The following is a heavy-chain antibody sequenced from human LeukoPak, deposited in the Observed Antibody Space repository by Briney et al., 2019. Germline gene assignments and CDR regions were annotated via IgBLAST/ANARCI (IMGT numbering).Heavy chain of an antibody. CDR3: GREWGGIVGATSH. Sequence: SVKVSCKASGGTFSSYAISWVRQAPGQGLEWMGGIIPIFGTANYAQKFQGRVTITADESTSTAYMELSSLRSEDTAVYYCGREWGGIVGATSHWGQGTLVTVSS. CDR2: IIPIFGTA. J-gene: IGHJ4*02. CDR1: GGTFSSYA. V-gene: IGHV1-69*13. D-gene: IGHD1-26*01.